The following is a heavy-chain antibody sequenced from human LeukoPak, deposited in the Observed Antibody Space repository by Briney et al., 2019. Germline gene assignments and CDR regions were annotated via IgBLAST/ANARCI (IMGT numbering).Heavy chain of an antibody. D-gene: IGHD3-22*01. J-gene: IGHJ5*02. CDR1: GGTFSSYA. Sequence: ASVKVSCKASGGTFSSYAISWVRQAPGQGLEWMGGIIPIFGTANYAQKFQGRVTITTDESTSTAYMELSSLRSEDMAVYYCARGRGSGYYPVYNWFDPWGQGTLVTVSS. CDR2: IIPIFGTA. CDR3: ARGRGSGYYPVYNWFDP. V-gene: IGHV1-69*05.